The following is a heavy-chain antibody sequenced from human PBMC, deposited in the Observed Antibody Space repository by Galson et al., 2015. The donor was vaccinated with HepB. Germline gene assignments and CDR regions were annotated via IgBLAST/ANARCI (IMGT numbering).Heavy chain of an antibody. CDR2: IDWDDDK. V-gene: IGHV2-70*11. CDR3: ARGGDYGSGSYYDY. Sequence: PALVKPTQTLTLTCTFSGFSLSTSGMCVSWIRQPPGKALEWLARIDWDDDKYYSTSLKTRLTISKDTSKNQVVLTMTNMDPVDTATYYCARGGDYGSGSYYDYWGQGTLVTVSS. CDR1: GFSLSTSGMC. D-gene: IGHD3-10*01. J-gene: IGHJ4*02.